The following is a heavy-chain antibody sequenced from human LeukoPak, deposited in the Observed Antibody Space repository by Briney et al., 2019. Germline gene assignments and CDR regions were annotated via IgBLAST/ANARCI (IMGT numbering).Heavy chain of an antibody. CDR1: GYSFSSYV. V-gene: IGHV7-4-1*02. CDR2: INTHTGNP. J-gene: IGHJ6*03. D-gene: IGHD2-15*01. Sequence: ASVKVSCKASGYSFSSYVIVWVRQAPGQGLEYMGWINTHTGNPTYAQGFTGRFVFSLDTSVNTSYLQISSLKAEDTAVYYCARKDSVYYYMDVWGKGTTVTVSS. CDR3: ARKDSVYYYMDV.